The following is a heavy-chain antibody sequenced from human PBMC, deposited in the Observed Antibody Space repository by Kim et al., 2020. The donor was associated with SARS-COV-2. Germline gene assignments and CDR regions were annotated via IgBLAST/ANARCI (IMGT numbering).Heavy chain of an antibody. CDR1: GYTFTSYG. V-gene: IGHV1-18*04. Sequence: ASVKVSCKASGYTFTSYGISWVRQAPGQGLEWMGWISAYNGNTNYAQKLQGRVTMTTDTSTSTAYMELRSLRSDDTAVYYCARDAYSYGHYYYYYGMDVWGQGNTVTVSS. D-gene: IGHD5-18*01. J-gene: IGHJ6*02. CDR2: ISAYNGNT. CDR3: ARDAYSYGHYYYYYGMDV.